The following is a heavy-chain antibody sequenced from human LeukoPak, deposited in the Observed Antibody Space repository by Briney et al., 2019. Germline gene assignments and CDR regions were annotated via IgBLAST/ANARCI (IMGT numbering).Heavy chain of an antibody. CDR3: ARQLTGTTSLVY. CDR2: INAGNGNT. CDR1: GYTFTSYA. Sequence: ASVKVSCKASGYTFTSYAMHWVRQAPGQRLEWMGWINAGNGNTKYSQRFQGRVTITRDTSASTAYMELSSLRSEDTAVYYCARQLTGTTSLVYWGQGTLVTVSS. V-gene: IGHV1-3*01. J-gene: IGHJ4*02. D-gene: IGHD1-7*01.